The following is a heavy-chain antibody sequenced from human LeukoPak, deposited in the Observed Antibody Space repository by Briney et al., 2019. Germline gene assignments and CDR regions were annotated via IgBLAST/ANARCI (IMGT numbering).Heavy chain of an antibody. CDR2: INPSGGST. V-gene: IGHV1-46*01. D-gene: IGHD5-24*01. CDR3: ARSHTVQRWLLTGRPDYFDY. Sequence: ASVKVSCKASGYTFTSYYMHWVRQAPGQGLEWMGIINPSGGSTSYAQKFQGRVTMTRDTSTSTVYMELSSLRSEDTAVYYCARSHTVQRWLLTGRPDYFDYWGQGTLVTVSS. CDR1: GYTFTSYY. J-gene: IGHJ4*02.